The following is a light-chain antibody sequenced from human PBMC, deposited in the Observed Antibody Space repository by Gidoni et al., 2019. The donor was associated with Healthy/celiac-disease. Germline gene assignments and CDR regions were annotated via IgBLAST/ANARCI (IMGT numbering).Light chain of an antibody. J-gene: IGKJ4*01. CDR3: QQYGSSPLT. CDR1: QSVSSSY. CDR2: GAS. Sequence: EIVLTQSPGTLSLSPGERATLSCRGSQSVSSSYVARYQQKPGQAPRLLIYGASSRATGIPDRFSGSGSGTDFTLTISRLEPEDFAVYYCQQYGSSPLTFGGGTKVEIK. V-gene: IGKV3-20*01.